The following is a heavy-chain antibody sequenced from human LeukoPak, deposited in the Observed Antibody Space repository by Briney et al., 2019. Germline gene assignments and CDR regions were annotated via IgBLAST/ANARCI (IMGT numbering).Heavy chain of an antibody. CDR2: ITSSSSYI. CDR1: GSTFSSYN. J-gene: IGHJ2*01. Sequence: GGSLRLSCAASGSTFSSYNMNWVRQAPGKGLEWVSSITSSSSYIYYADSVKGRFTISRGNTKNSLYLQMNSLRAEDTAVYYCARGAASYSSGWYANWYLDLWGRGTLVTVSS. CDR3: ARGAASYSSGWYANWYLDL. D-gene: IGHD6-19*01. V-gene: IGHV3-21*01.